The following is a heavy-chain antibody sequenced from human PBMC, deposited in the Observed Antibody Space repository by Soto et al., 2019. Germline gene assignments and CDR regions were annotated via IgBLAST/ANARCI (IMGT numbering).Heavy chain of an antibody. CDR3: ARPDDYGDYRDAFDI. CDR2: IWYDGSNK. CDR1: GFTFSSYG. Sequence: GGSLRLSCAASGFTFSSYGMHWVRQAPGKGLEWVAVIWYDGSNKYYADSVKGRFTISRDNSKNTLYLQMNSLRAEDTAVYYCARPDDYGDYRDAFDIWGQGTMVTVSS. V-gene: IGHV3-33*01. J-gene: IGHJ3*02. D-gene: IGHD4-17*01.